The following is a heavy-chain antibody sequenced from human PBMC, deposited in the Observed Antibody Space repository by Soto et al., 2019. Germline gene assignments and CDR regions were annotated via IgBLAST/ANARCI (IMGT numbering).Heavy chain of an antibody. Sequence: GRALGLSREVSGFPGSMYSMTLVRQGPGKGLEWGAKIPQDGVDGHYADSVKGRFIISRDNDKNSLHLQLNNLRAEDTAVYYCARDHPMLPANDSLCATDVWG. CDR1: GFPGSMYS. J-gene: IGHJ6*03. V-gene: IGHV3-7*03. D-gene: IGHD1-26*01. CDR3: ARDHPMLPANDSLCATDV. CDR2: IPQDGVDG.